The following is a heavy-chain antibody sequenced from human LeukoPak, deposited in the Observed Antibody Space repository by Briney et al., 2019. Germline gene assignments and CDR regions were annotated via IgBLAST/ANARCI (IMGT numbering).Heavy chain of an antibody. D-gene: IGHD6-13*01. CDR2: ISSSCWYI. CDR3: ARDGAAAGRYYYYMDV. V-gene: IGHV3-21*01. Sequence: PGGSLRLSCAASGLTFSSYSMSWVRQAPGKGLEWVSSISSSCWYILYADSVKGRFTILRANAKNSLYLQMTSLRAEDTAVYYCARDGAAAGRYYYYMDVWRKGTTVTDCS. CDR1: GLTFSSYS. J-gene: IGHJ6*03.